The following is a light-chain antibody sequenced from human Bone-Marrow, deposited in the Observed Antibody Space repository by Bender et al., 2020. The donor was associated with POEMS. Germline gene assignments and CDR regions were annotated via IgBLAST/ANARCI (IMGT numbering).Light chain of an antibody. Sequence: QSVLTQPPSVSGAPGQRVTISCTGTSSDIGAYKYVSWYQQHPGKAPKLIIYDVNNRPSGVPDRFSGSKSGTSASLAITGLQAEDEGDYYCQSYDTTLSAWVFGGGTKLTVL. V-gene: IGLV1-40*01. CDR2: DVN. CDR3: QSYDTTLSAWV. J-gene: IGLJ2*01. CDR1: SSDIGAYKY.